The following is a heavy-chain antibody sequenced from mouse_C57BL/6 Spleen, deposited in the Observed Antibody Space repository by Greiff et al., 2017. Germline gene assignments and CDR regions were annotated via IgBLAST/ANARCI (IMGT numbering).Heavy chain of an antibody. V-gene: IGHV1-7*01. CDR1: GYTFTSYW. J-gene: IGHJ4*01. D-gene: IGHD2-4*01. CDR2: INPSSGYT. CDR3: AREGAYYDYGGVMGY. Sequence: VQLQQSGAELVKPGASVKLSCKASGYTFTSYWMHWVKQRPGQGLEWIGYINPSSGYTKYNQKFKDKATLTADNSSSTSYLQMSSLTYEDTAVYYCAREGAYYDYGGVMGYWGQGTSVTVSS.